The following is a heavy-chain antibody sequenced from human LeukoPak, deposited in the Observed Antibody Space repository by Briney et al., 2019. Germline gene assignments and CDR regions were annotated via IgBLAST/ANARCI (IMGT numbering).Heavy chain of an antibody. CDR2: IIPVFDTP. CDR1: RGTFSNYA. CDR3: ARGLQSVDGGDRPHFDY. D-gene: IGHD3-16*01. Sequence: GASVKVSCKTSRGTFSNYAISWVRQAPGQGLEWMGGIIPVFDTPIYAQNFQGRVTITADESTSTVYMELSSLRSEDTAVYYCARGLQSVDGGDRPHFDYWGQGTLVTVSS. V-gene: IGHV1-69*13. J-gene: IGHJ4*02.